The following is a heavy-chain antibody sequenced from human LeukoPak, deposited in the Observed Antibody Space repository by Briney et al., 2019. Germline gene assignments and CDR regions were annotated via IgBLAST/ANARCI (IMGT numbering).Heavy chain of an antibody. CDR1: GGSISSSSYY. J-gene: IGHJ4*02. Sequence: SETLSLTCTVSGGSISSSSYYWGWIRQPPGKGLEWIGSIYYSGSTYYNPSLKSRVTISVDTSKNQFSLKLSSVTAADTAVYYCAGDTAMATGYWGQGTLVTVSS. V-gene: IGHV4-39*01. CDR3: AGDTAMATGY. CDR2: IYYSGST. D-gene: IGHD5-18*01.